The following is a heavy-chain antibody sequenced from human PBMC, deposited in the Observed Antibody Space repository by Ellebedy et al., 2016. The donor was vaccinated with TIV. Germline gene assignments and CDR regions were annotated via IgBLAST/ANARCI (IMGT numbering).Heavy chain of an antibody. D-gene: IGHD3-10*01. V-gene: IGHV4-34*01. J-gene: IGHJ6*02. CDR1: GGSFRGYQ. CDR2: VNHSGST. CDR3: ARGNYDSGWYVYGMDV. Sequence: MPSETLSLTCAVYGGSFRGYQWSWIRQPPGKGLQWIGEVNHSGSTKYNPSLKSRLTLSVDTSKKQFSLNLRSVTAADTAVYYCARGNYDSGWYVYGMDVWGQGTTVTVSS.